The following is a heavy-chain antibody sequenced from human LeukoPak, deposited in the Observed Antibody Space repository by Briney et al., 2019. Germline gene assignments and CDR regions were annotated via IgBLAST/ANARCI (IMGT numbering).Heavy chain of an antibody. CDR3: ARDHPTPYCSGGSCYGGFDY. V-gene: IGHV3-53*01. CDR1: GFTVISNY. D-gene: IGHD2-15*01. CDR2: IYSGGST. Sequence: PGGSLRLSCAASGFTVISNYMIWVGQAPGKGLEWVSVIYSGGSTYYADSVKGRFTISRDNSKNTLYLQMNSLRAEDTAVYYCARDHPTPYCSGGSCYGGFDYWGQGTLVTVSS. J-gene: IGHJ4*02.